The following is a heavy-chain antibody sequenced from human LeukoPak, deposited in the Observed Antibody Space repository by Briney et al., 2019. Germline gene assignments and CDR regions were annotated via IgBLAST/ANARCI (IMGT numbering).Heavy chain of an antibody. CDR2: ISSSGSTI. J-gene: IGHJ3*02. V-gene: IGHV3-11*01. D-gene: IGHD2-21*02. CDR1: GFTFSDYY. CDR3: AKDLGVVVTAMATDAFDI. Sequence: PGGSLRLSCAASGFTFSDYYMSWIRQAPGKGLEWVSYISSSGSTIYYADSVKGRFTISRDNAKNSLYLQMNSLRAEDTAVYYCAKDLGVVVTAMATDAFDIWGQGTMVTVSS.